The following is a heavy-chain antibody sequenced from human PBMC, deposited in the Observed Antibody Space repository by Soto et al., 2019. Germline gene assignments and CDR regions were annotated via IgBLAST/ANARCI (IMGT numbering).Heavy chain of an antibody. CDR3: ASGNGPYCNHFSCYKWFDP. CDR2: INPKSGIT. D-gene: IGHD2-2*02. J-gene: IGHJ5*02. Sequence: ASVKLSCTASGYTLTGYYMHWVRQAPGQGPERMGWINPKSGITNYSQSLPGRLTMSRETSSRTAYMELSRLKADDTAFYYCASGNGPYCNHFSCYKWFDPWGQGTLVTVSS. V-gene: IGHV1-2*02. CDR1: GYTLTGYY.